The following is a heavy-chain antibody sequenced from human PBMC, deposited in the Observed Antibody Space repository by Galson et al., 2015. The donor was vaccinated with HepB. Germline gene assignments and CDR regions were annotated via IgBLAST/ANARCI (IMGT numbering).Heavy chain of an antibody. CDR1: GYTLSRYS. V-gene: IGHV1-18*01. CDR3: ARGGMGTFGGPIVDY. Sequence: SVKVSCKASGYTLSRYSISWVRQAPGQGLEWMGWIIPYKGYTSYAQNLQGRVTVTTDTSTSTAYMELRSLRSEDTAVYYCARGGMGTFGGPIVDYWCQGTLSTVSS. CDR2: IIPYKGYT. D-gene: IGHD3-16*01. J-gene: IGHJ4*02.